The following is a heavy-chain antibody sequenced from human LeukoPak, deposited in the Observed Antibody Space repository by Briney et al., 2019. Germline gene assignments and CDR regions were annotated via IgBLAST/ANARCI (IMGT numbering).Heavy chain of an antibody. CDR2: FYYSGST. CDR1: GASISSSNNY. V-gene: IGHV4-39*07. CDR3: ARQRYQWLDAFDI. J-gene: IGHJ3*02. Sequence: SETLSLTCSVSGASISSSNNYWGWIRQPPGKGLEWIGSFYYSGSTNYNPSLKSRVTISVDTSKNQFSLKLSSVTAVDTAVYYCARQRYQWLDAFDIWGQGTMVTVSS. D-gene: IGHD6-19*01.